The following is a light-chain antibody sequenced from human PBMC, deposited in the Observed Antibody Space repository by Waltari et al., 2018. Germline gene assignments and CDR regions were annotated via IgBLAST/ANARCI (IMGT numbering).Light chain of an antibody. CDR3: CSYAGRSTWV. Sequence: QSALTQPASVSGSPGQAITISCTGASTDVGEYNDVSWYQQIPGKAHKVIIYDVTKRPSGVSNRFSGSKSGTSASLSISGLQAEDEAHYYCCSYAGRSTWVFGGGTKVTVL. V-gene: IGLV2-23*02. CDR1: STDVGEYND. CDR2: DVT. J-gene: IGLJ3*02.